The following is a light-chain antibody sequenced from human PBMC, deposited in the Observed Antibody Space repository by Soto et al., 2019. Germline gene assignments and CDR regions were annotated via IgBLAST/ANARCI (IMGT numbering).Light chain of an antibody. J-gene: IGKJ2*02. Sequence: EIVLTQSPATLSLSPGERATLSCRASQSVSIYLAWYQQKPGQAPRLLIYDASNRATGIPARFSGSGSGTDLTLTISSLEPGDFAVYYCQQRSNWPGTFGQGTKLEIK. CDR3: QQRSNWPGT. V-gene: IGKV3-11*01. CDR2: DAS. CDR1: QSVSIY.